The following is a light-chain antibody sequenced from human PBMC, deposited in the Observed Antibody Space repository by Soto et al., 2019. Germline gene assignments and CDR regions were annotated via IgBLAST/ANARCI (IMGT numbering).Light chain of an antibody. J-gene: IGLJ1*01. V-gene: IGLV2-14*01. CDR1: SSDVGGYNY. Sequence: QSLLTQPASVSGSPGQSITISCTGTSSDVGGYNYVSWYQQHPGKAPKFMIYDVSNRPSGVSNRFSGSKSGNTASLTISGLQAGDEADYYCSSYTTSNTRQIVFGTGTKVT. CDR2: DVS. CDR3: SSYTTSNTRQIV.